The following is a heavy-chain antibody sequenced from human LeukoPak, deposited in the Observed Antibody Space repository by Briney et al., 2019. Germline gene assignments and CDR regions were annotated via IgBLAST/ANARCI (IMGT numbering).Heavy chain of an antibody. CDR2: ISSSSSYI. D-gene: IGHD5-24*01. CDR1: GFTFSSYS. J-gene: IGHJ3*02. V-gene: IGHV3-21*01. Sequence: NPGGSLRLSCAASGFTFSSYSMNWVRQAPGKGLEWVSSISSSSSYIYYADSVKGRFTISRDNAKNSLYLQMNSLRAEDTAVYYCARTVEMATIGAFDIWGQGTMVTVSS. CDR3: ARTVEMATIGAFDI.